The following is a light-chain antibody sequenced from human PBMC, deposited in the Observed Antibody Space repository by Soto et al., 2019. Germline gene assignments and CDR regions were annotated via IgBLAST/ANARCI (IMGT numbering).Light chain of an antibody. Sequence: QSVLTQPASVSGSPGQSITISCTGTSSDVGGYNYVSWYQQHPGKAPKLMIYEVSNRPSGVSNRFSGSKSGNTASLTISGLQAEDEADYYCSSYSISTAYLFGTGTKVTAL. CDR3: SSYSISTAYL. CDR2: EVS. J-gene: IGLJ1*01. CDR1: SSDVGGYNY. V-gene: IGLV2-14*01.